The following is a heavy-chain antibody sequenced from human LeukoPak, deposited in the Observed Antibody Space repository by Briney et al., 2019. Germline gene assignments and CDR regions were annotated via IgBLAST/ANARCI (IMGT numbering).Heavy chain of an antibody. D-gene: IGHD2-2*01. J-gene: IGHJ6*02. Sequence: GASVKVSCKASGYTFTSYGISWVRQAPGQGLEWMGWISAYNGNTNYAQKLQGRVTMTTDTSTSTAYMELRSLRSDDTAVYYCARSSYYCSSTSCYGYYYCYYGMDVWGQGTTVTVSS. CDR1: GYTFTSYG. CDR2: ISAYNGNT. V-gene: IGHV1-18*01. CDR3: ARSSYYCSSTSCYGYYYCYYGMDV.